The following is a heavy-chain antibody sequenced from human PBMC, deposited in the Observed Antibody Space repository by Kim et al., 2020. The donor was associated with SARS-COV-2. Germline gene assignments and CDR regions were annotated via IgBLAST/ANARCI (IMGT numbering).Heavy chain of an antibody. CDR3: ASSYGDYVNWFDP. D-gene: IGHD4-17*01. J-gene: IGHJ5*02. V-gene: IGHV6-1*01. Sequence: YAVSVKSRITINPDTSKNQFSLQLNSVTPEETAVYYCASSYGDYVNWFDPWGQGTLVTVSS.